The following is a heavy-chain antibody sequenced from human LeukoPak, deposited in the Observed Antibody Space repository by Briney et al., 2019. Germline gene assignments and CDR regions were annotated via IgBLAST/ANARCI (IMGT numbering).Heavy chain of an antibody. J-gene: IGHJ4*02. CDR3: ARTPSDTAMVDC. D-gene: IGHD5-18*01. Sequence: SQTLSLTCAISGDSVSSNSVAWNWIRQSPSRGLEWLGRTYYRSKWYNDYAVSVKSRITINPDPPKNQFSLQLNSVTPEDTAVYYCARTPSDTAMVDCWGQGTLVTVSS. CDR1: GDSVSSNSVA. V-gene: IGHV6-1*01. CDR2: TYYRSKWYN.